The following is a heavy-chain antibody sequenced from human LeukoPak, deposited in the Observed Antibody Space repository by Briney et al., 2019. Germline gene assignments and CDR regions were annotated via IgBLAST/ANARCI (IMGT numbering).Heavy chain of an antibody. CDR3: AKCGTTCYANAFYI. CDR1: GFTFSSYA. Sequence: GGSLRLSCAASGFTFSSYAVTWVRQAPGKGLEWVSAISRSGGDTGYADSVKGRFTISRDNSKNTLYMQMNSLRAEDAAVYYCAKCGTTCYANAFYIWGQGTMVTVSS. J-gene: IGHJ3*02. D-gene: IGHD2-2*01. V-gene: IGHV3-23*01. CDR2: ISRSGGDT.